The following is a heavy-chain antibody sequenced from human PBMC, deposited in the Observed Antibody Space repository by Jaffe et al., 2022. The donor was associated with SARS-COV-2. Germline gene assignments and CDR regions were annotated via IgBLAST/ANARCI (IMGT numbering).Heavy chain of an antibody. D-gene: IGHD4-17*01. CDR2: IYYSGST. Sequence: QVQLQESGPGLVKPSETLSLTCTVSGGSISSYYWSWIRQPPGKGLEWIGYIYYSGSTNYNPSLKSRVTISVDTSKNQFSLKLSSVTAADTAVYYCARTHRPVDYGGNDVDLAGWFDPWGQGTLVTVSS. CDR3: ARTHRPVDYGGNDVDLAGWFDP. CDR1: GGSISSYY. V-gene: IGHV4-59*08. J-gene: IGHJ5*02.